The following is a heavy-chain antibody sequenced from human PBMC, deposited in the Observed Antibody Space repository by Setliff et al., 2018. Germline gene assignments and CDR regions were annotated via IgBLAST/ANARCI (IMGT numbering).Heavy chain of an antibody. J-gene: IGHJ3*02. Sequence: ASVKVSCKASGYTFTSHYMHWVRQAPGLGLEWMGTINPSSGRTSYAQRFQGRVTMTRDTSTSTVYMDMSSLRSEDTAVYYCARDVFPYHYEGAFDIWGQGTMVTRLL. D-gene: IGHD3-22*01. CDR2: INPSSGRT. CDR1: GYTFTSHY. V-gene: IGHV1-46*01. CDR3: ARDVFPYHYEGAFDI.